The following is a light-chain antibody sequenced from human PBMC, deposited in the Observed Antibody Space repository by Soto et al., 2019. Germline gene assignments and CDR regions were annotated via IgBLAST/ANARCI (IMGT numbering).Light chain of an antibody. CDR1: QSVSSSY. Sequence: EIVLTQSPGTLSLSPGERATLSCRASQSVSSSYLAWYQQKPGQAPRLLIYGASSRATGIPDRFSGSGSGTDFTLTISRLEPEDFAVYYCQQYGSSPGITFGQGTQLEI. CDR2: GAS. CDR3: QQYGSSPGIT. J-gene: IGKJ5*01. V-gene: IGKV3-20*01.